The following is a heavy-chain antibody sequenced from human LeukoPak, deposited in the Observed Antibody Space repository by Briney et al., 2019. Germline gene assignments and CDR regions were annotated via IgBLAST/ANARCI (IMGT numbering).Heavy chain of an antibody. CDR1: GFTFDDYG. J-gene: IGHJ3*02. V-gene: IGHV3-20*04. Sequence: PGGSLRLSCAASGFTFDDYGMSWVRQAPGKGLEWVSGINWNGGSTGYADSVKGRFTISRDNAKNSLYLQMNSLRAEDTALYYCARDLRRDYGSGSYDAFDIWGQGTMVTVSS. CDR3: ARDLRRDYGSGSYDAFDI. CDR2: INWNGGST. D-gene: IGHD3-10*01.